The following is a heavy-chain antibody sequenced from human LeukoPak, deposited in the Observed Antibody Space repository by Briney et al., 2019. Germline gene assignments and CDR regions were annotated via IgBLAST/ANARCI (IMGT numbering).Heavy chain of an antibody. Sequence: GSLRLSCAASGFTFSSYAMSWVRQPPGKGLEWIGEINHSGSTNYNPSLKSRVTISVDTSKNQFSLKLSSVTAADTAVYYCARGASSGWPFDYWGQGTLVTVSS. D-gene: IGHD6-19*01. CDR3: ARGASSGWPFDY. CDR2: INHSGST. V-gene: IGHV4-34*01. CDR1: GFTFSSYA. J-gene: IGHJ4*02.